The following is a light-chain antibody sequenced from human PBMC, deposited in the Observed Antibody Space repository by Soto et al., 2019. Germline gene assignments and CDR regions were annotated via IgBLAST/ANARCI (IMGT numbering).Light chain of an antibody. CDR1: SSDVGGYNS. V-gene: IGLV2-11*01. Sequence: QSALTQPRSVSGSPGQSVTISCTGTSSDVGGYNSVSWCQHHPGKAPKLMIYDVRKRPSGVPDRFSGSKSDNTASLTISGLQAEDEADYYCSAYAGSNNFVFGSGTKVTVL. CDR2: DVR. CDR3: SAYAGSNNFV. J-gene: IGLJ1*01.